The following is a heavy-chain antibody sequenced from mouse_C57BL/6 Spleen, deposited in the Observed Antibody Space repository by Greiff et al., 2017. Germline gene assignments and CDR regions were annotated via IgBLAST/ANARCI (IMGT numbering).Heavy chain of an antibody. CDR1: GYTFTSYW. V-gene: IGHV1-52*01. CDR3: ARWITSYAMDY. CDR2: IDPSDSDT. D-gene: IGHD1-1*01. J-gene: IGHJ4*01. Sequence: QVQLQQPGAELVRPGSSVKLSCKASGYTFTSYWMHWVKQRPIQGLEWIGNIDPSDSDTHYNQKFKDKATLTVDKSSSTAYMQLSSLTSEDSAVYYCARWITSYAMDYWGQGTSVTVSA.